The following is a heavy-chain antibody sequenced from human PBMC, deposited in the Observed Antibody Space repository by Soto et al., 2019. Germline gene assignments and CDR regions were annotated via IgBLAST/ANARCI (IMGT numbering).Heavy chain of an antibody. CDR3: ARVGTDTIFGVVIQYWYFDL. Sequence: ASVKVSCKASGYTFTSYAMHWVRQAPGQRLEWMGWINAGNGNTKYSQKFQGRVTITRDISASTAYMELSSLRSEDTAVYYCARVGTDTIFGVVIQYWYFDLWGRGTLVTVSS. CDR1: GYTFTSYA. CDR2: INAGNGNT. J-gene: IGHJ2*01. V-gene: IGHV1-3*01. D-gene: IGHD3-3*01.